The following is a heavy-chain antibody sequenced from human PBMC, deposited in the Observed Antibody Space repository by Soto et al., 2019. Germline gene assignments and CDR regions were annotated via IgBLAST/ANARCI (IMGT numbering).Heavy chain of an antibody. D-gene: IGHD4-17*01. CDR2: ISSSSRTI. CDR3: ARPGGDYYWYFDL. V-gene: IGHV3-48*02. J-gene: IGHJ2*01. Sequence: EVQLVESGGGLVQPGGSLRLSCAASGFTFSSYSMNWVRQAPGKGLEWVSCISSSSRTIYYADSVKGRFTISRDNDKNSLYLQVNSLGDEDTAVYYCARPGGDYYWYFDLWGRGTLVTVSS. CDR1: GFTFSSYS.